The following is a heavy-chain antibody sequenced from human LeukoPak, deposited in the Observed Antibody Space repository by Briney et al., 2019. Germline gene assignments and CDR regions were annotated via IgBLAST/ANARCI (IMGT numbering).Heavy chain of an antibody. CDR3: ARGPSSNWSGLDF. J-gene: IGHJ4*02. V-gene: IGHV3-74*01. CDR1: GNYW. D-gene: IGHD6-13*01. Sequence: SGGSLRLSCAASGNYWMHWARQLPGKGLVWVSRISPTGSTTSYADSVKGRFTVSRDNAKNTLYLQVNNLRAEDTAVYYCARGPSSNWSGLDFWGQGTLLTVSS. CDR2: ISPTGSTT.